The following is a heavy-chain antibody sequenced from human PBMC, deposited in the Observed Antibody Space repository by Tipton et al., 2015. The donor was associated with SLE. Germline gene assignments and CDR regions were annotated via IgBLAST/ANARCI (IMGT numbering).Heavy chain of an antibody. D-gene: IGHD6-19*01. CDR3: ARQWQWLVRGYFDY. V-gene: IGHV4-38-2*01. CDR1: GYSISSGYY. CDR2: IYHSGST. Sequence: TLSLTCAVSGYSISSGYYWGWIRQPPGKGLVWIGSIYHSGSTYYNPSLKSRVTISVDTSKNQFSLKVSSVTAADTAVYYCARQWQWLVRGYFDYWGQGTLVTVSS. J-gene: IGHJ4*02.